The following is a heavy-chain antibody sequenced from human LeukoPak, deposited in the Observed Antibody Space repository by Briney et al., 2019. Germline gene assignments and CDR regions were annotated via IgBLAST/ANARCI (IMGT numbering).Heavy chain of an antibody. CDR2: IYYSGST. Sequence: SGTLSLTCTVSGGSISSYYWSWIRQPPGKGLEWIGYIYYSGSTNYNPSLKSRVTISVDTSKNQFSLKLSSVTAADTAVYYCARHTPLGGLLTHDAFDIWGQGTMVTVSS. J-gene: IGHJ3*02. CDR1: GGSISSYY. CDR3: ARHTPLGGLLTHDAFDI. D-gene: IGHD1-26*01. V-gene: IGHV4-59*08.